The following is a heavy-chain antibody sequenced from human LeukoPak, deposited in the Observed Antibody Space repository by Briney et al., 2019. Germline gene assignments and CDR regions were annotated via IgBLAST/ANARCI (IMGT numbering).Heavy chain of an antibody. Sequence: PGGSLRLSCAASGFSFSSHGMSWVRQAPGKGLEWVSGIIGGAGGTYYADSVKGRFAISRDNSKNTLYLQMNSLRAEDTAVYYCVRDGSGYAMWDWGQGTLVTVSS. CDR3: VRDGSGYAMWD. CDR1: GFSFSSHG. J-gene: IGHJ4*02. D-gene: IGHD5-12*01. V-gene: IGHV3-23*01. CDR2: IIGGAGGT.